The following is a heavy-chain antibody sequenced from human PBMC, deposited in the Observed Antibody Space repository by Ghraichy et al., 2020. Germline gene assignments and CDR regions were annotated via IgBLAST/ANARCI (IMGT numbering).Heavy chain of an antibody. J-gene: IGHJ2*01. CDR1: DGSINTGGYY. V-gene: IGHV4-31*03. CDR3: ARLVDGRDYFDL. D-gene: IGHD3-9*01. Sequence: SETLSLTCTVSDGSINTGGYYWSWIRQPPGKGLEWIGYIKYSGDTYYNPSLKSRVTISGDTSKNQFSLKLSSVTAADTAVYYCARLVDGRDYFDLWGRGTLVT. CDR2: IKYSGDT.